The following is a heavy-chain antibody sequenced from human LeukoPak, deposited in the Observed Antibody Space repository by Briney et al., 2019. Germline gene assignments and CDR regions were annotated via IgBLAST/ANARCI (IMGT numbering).Heavy chain of an antibody. Sequence: GGSLRLSCAASGFTFSSYGMHWVRQAPGKGLEWVAFIRYDGSNKYYADSVKGRFTISRDNSKNTLYLQMNSLRAEDTAVYYCARARGIVVVVARNDAFDIWGQGTMVTVSS. V-gene: IGHV3-30*02. D-gene: IGHD2-15*01. CDR2: IRYDGSNK. J-gene: IGHJ3*02. CDR3: ARARGIVVVVARNDAFDI. CDR1: GFTFSSYG.